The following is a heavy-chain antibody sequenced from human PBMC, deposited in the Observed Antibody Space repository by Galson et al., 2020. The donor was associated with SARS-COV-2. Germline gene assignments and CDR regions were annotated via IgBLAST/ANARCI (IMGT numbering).Heavy chain of an antibody. D-gene: IGHD1-26*01. V-gene: IGHV3-23*01. CDR2: IRGVGGST. Sequence: SLRLSCAASVFTLSSYVMSWVRQAPGKGLEWVSGIRGVGGSTYYADSVKGRFTISRDSSMNTLYLQMNSLRAEDTAVYYCAKIRESTGGYYATSLYYVDNWGQGTLVTVSS. J-gene: IGHJ4*02. CDR3: AKIRESTGGYYATSLYYVDN. CDR1: VFTLSSYV.